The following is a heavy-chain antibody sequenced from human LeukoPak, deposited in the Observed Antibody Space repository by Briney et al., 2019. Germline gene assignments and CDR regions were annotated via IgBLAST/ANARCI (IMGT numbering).Heavy chain of an antibody. J-gene: IGHJ3*02. CDR2: IYYSGST. CDR1: GGSISSSSHY. CDR3: ARHMADQWELLSDAFDI. V-gene: IGHV4-39*01. Sequence: PETLSLTCTVSGGSISSSSHYWGWIRQPPGKGLEWIGSIYYSGSTYYNPSLKSRVTISVDTSKNQFSLKLSSVTAADTAVYYCARHMADQWELLSDAFDIWGQGTMVTVSS. D-gene: IGHD1-26*01.